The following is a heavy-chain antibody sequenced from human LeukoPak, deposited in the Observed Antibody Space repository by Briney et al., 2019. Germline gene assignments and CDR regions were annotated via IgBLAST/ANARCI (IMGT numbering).Heavy chain of an antibody. CDR2: INPNSGGT. D-gene: IGHD1-26*01. CDR1: GYTFTGYY. CDR3: AKSVVGATPIRNWFDP. Sequence: GASVKVSCKASGYTFTGYYMHWVRQAPGQGLGWMGWINPNSGGTNYAQKFQGRVTMTRDTSISTAYMELSRLRSDDTAVYYCAKSVVGATPIRNWFDPWGQGTLVTVSS. V-gene: IGHV1-2*02. J-gene: IGHJ5*02.